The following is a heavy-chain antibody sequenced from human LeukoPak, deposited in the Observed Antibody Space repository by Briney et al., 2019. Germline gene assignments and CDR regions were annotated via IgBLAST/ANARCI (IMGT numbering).Heavy chain of an antibody. CDR1: GYSLSNYW. V-gene: IGHV5-51*01. J-gene: IGHJ4*02. CDR3: ARHDGATRPGDY. Sequence: GESLKISCKGSGYSLSNYWIGWERQMPGKGLEWMGIIYPGDSDTRYSPSFQGQVTISADKSISTAYLQWSSLKASDTAMYYCARHDGATRPGDYWGQGTLVTVSS. CDR2: IYPGDSDT. D-gene: IGHD6-6*01.